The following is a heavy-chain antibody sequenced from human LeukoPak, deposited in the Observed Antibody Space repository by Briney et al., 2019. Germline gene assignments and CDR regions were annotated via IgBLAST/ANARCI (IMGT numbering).Heavy chain of an antibody. Sequence: GGSLRLSCAASGFTFGDHVMHWVRQAPGKGLEWVSGISWHSVNIGYADSVKGRFTISRDNAKNSLYLQMNSLRAEDTAFYYCAKDFCNGGSCSYYYYGMDVWGQGTTVTVSS. D-gene: IGHD2-15*01. V-gene: IGHV3-9*01. CDR3: AKDFCNGGSCSYYYYGMDV. CDR2: ISWHSVNI. CDR1: GFTFGDHV. J-gene: IGHJ6*02.